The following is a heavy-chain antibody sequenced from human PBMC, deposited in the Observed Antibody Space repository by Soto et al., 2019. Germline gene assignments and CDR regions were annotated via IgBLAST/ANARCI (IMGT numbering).Heavy chain of an antibody. CDR1: GCSISNYY. D-gene: IGHD3-10*01. CDR3: ARGSSLLWFGESYYYYGMDV. V-gene: IGHV4-59*01. J-gene: IGHJ6*02. CDR2: IYYSGST. Sequence: SETLSLTCTVSGCSISNYYWSWIRQPPGKGLEWIGYIYYSGSTNYNPSLKSRVTISVDTSKNQFSLKLSSVTAADTAVYYCARGSSLLWFGESYYYYGMDVWGQGTTVT.